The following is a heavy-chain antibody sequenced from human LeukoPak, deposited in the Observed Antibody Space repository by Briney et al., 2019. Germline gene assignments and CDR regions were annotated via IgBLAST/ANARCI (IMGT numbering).Heavy chain of an antibody. Sequence: GGSLGLSCAASGFTFSDHYMDWVRHAPGKGLEWVGCSRSKGNIYTTEYVASVKGRFTISRDNSENSLSLQMNSLKSDDTAVYYCCRVGPRDYDAFDIWGQGTMVTVSS. CDR1: GFTFSDHY. D-gene: IGHD4-11*01. V-gene: IGHV3-72*01. CDR2: SRSKGNIYTT. J-gene: IGHJ3*02. CDR3: CRVGPRDYDAFDI.